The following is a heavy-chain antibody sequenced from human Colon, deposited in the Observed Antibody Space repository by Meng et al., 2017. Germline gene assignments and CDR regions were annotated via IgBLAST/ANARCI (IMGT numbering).Heavy chain of an antibody. J-gene: IGHJ4*02. Sequence: QVPLKEWGARLLRPSETLSLTCTVYGGSFTDFYWSWFRQSPERGLEWIGEINHGGGTNYNPSLSSRVTISLDTSKNQFFLKMNSVTAADTAVYYCARVDFPGDFRDSSGLGLWGQGTLVTVSS. CDR3: ARVDFPGDFRDSSGLGL. CDR1: GGSFTDFY. CDR2: INHGGGT. V-gene: IGHV4-34*01. D-gene: IGHD3-22*01.